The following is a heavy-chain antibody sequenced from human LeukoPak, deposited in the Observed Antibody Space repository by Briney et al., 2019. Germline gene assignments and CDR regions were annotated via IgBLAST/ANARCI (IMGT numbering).Heavy chain of an antibody. V-gene: IGHV1-18*01. Sequence: GASVKVSCKASGGTFSSYAISWVRQAPGQGLEWMGWISGYDGNTNYVQNLQGRVTMTTDRSTSTAYMELKSLRSDDTAVYYCAREGGATEAYYYYAMDVWGQGTTVTVSS. D-gene: IGHD1-26*01. CDR3: AREGGATEAYYYYAMDV. J-gene: IGHJ6*02. CDR1: GGTFSSYA. CDR2: ISGYDGNT.